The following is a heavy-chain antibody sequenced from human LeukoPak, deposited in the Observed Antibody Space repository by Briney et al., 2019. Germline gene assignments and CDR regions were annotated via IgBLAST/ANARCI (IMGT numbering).Heavy chain of an antibody. J-gene: IGHJ6*03. D-gene: IGHD3-10*01. CDR2: LYYSGTT. Sequence: PGGSLRLSCAASGFTFSSYAMSWVRQPPGKGLEWIGSLYYSGTTYYNPSLKSRVTISADTSKNQISLTLTSVIAADTAVYYCARHLFGSGSPYHMDVWGKGTTVTVS. CDR3: ARHLFGSGSPYHMDV. CDR1: GFTFSSYA. V-gene: IGHV4-39*01.